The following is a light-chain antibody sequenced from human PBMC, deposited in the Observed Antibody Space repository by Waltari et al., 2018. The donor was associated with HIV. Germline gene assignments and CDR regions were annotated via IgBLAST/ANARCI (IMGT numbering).Light chain of an antibody. Sequence: DIVMTQSPESLAVSLGARATVTCTSSRTVLYNRNYLAWYQQKPGQPPKVLIYLASTRAIGVPDRFSCSMSGTDFSLTISRVQADDVAIYYCQQYYTLRSTFGGGTKIEI. J-gene: IGKJ4*01. CDR2: LAS. CDR1: RTVLYNRNY. V-gene: IGKV4-1*01. CDR3: QQYYTLRST.